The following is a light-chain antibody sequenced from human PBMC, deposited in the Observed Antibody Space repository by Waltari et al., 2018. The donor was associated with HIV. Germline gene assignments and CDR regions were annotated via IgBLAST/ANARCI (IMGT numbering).Light chain of an antibody. CDR2: EVS. CDR1: SSDVGGFNY. CDR3: TSYAATNTVI. J-gene: IGLJ2*01. V-gene: IGLV2-14*01. Sequence: QSALTQPASVSGSPGQSITISCTGTSSDVGGFNYVSWYQQHPGKAPKLMIYEVSNRPSGVSHRFSGSKSGNTASLTISGLQAEDEADYYCTSYAATNTVIFGGGTKVTVL.